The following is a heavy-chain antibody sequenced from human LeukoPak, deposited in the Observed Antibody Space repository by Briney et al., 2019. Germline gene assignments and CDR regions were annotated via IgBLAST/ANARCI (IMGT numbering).Heavy chain of an antibody. J-gene: IGHJ4*02. CDR3: ARHDLRYFDWLADY. Sequence: SETLSLTCAVYGGSFSGYYWSWIRQPPGKGLEWIGEINHSGSTNYNPSLKSRVTISVDTSKNQFSLKLSSVTAADTAVYYCARHDLRYFDWLADYWGQGTLVTVSS. D-gene: IGHD3-9*01. CDR2: INHSGST. V-gene: IGHV4-34*01. CDR1: GGSFSGYY.